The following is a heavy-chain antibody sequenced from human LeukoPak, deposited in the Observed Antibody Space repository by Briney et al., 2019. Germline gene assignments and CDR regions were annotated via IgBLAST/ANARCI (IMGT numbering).Heavy chain of an antibody. J-gene: IGHJ3*02. CDR3: ARDSRQILRYFDWLLHTVDAFDI. V-gene: IGHV1-2*02. CDR2: INPNSGGT. CDR1: GYTFSDYD. Sequence: ASVKVSCKASGYTFSDYDVNWVRQAPGQGLEWMGWINPNSGGTNYAQKFQGRVTMTRDTSISTAYMELSRLRSDDTAVYYCARDSRQILRYFDWLLHTVDAFDIWGQGTMVTVSS. D-gene: IGHD3-9*01.